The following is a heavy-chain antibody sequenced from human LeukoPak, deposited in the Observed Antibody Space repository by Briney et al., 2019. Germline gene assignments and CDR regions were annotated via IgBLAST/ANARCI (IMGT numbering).Heavy chain of an antibody. Sequence: ASVKVSCKASGYTFTSYAMHWVRQAPGQRLEWMGWINAGNGNTKYSQKFQGRVTITRDTSASTAYMELSSLRSEDTAVYYCARERYYGSGSYSYYYYYGMDVWGKGTTVTVSS. V-gene: IGHV1-3*01. CDR2: INAGNGNT. J-gene: IGHJ6*04. CDR3: ARERYYGSGSYSYYYYYGMDV. CDR1: GYTFTSYA. D-gene: IGHD3-10*01.